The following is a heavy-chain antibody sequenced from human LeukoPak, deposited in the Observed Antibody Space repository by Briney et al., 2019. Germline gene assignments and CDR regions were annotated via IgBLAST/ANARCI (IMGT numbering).Heavy chain of an antibody. Sequence: PGGSLRLSCAASGFTFSSYGMHWVRQAPGKGVEWVAVISYDGSNKYYADSVKGRFTISRDNSKNTLYLQMNSLRAEDTAVYYCAKTHSSGWYDFDYWGQGTLVTVSS. V-gene: IGHV3-30*18. CDR3: AKTHSSGWYDFDY. CDR1: GFTFSSYG. CDR2: ISYDGSNK. J-gene: IGHJ4*02. D-gene: IGHD6-19*01.